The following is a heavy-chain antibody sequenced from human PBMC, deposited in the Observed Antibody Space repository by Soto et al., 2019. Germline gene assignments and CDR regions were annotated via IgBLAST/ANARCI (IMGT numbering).Heavy chain of an antibody. D-gene: IGHD6-13*01. CDR3: AGNNWQQLVPGWFV. Sequence: ASVKVSCKASGYTFTSYDINWVRQATGQGLEWMGWMNPNSGNTGYAQKFQGRVTMTRNTSISTAYMELSSLRSEDTAVYYCAGNNWQQLVPGWFVWGQGTLVTVSS. J-gene: IGHJ4*02. CDR1: GYTFTSYD. CDR2: MNPNSGNT. V-gene: IGHV1-8*01.